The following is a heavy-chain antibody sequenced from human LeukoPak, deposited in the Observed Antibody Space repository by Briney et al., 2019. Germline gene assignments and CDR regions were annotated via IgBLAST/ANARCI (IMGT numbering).Heavy chain of an antibody. J-gene: IGHJ4*02. CDR2: IYYSGST. V-gene: IGHV4-39*07. CDR1: GGSISSSSYY. D-gene: IGHD3-22*01. Sequence: SETLSLTCTVSGGSISSSSYYWGWIRQPPGKGLEWIGSIYYSGSTYYNPSLKSRVTISVDTSKNQFSLKLSSVTAADTAVYYCARERSITMIVVVRGVFDYWGQGTLVTVSS. CDR3: ARERSITMIVVVRGVFDY.